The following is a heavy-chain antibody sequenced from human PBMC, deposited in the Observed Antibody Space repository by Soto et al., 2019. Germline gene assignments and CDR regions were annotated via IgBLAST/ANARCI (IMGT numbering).Heavy chain of an antibody. CDR2: ISGSGGST. CDR1: GFTFSSYA. J-gene: IGHJ2*01. CDR3: AKPKRGIAALGPRMNWYFDL. V-gene: IGHV3-23*01. Sequence: PGGSLRLSCAASGFTFSSYAMGWVRQAPGKGLEWVSAISGSGGSTYYADSVKGRFTISRDNSKNTLYLQMNSLRAEDTAVYYCAKPKRGIAALGPRMNWYFDLWGRGTLVTVSS. D-gene: IGHD6-13*01.